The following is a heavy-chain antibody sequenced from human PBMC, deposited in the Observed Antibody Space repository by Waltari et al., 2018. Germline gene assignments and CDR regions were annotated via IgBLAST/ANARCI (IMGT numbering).Heavy chain of an antibody. V-gene: IGHV4-4*02. D-gene: IGHD2-2*01. J-gene: IGHJ4*02. CDR3: AGDRAIGLFFDY. Sequence: QVQLQESGPGLEKPSGTLCLTCAVSGDSISGNYWWSWVRQSPEKGLEWIGQVHHSGKTHYNPSLQTRGTISVDKPKNQFSLNLNSVTGADTAVYYCAGDRAIGLFFDYWGRGTLVTVSS. CDR2: VHHSGKT. CDR1: GDSISGNYW.